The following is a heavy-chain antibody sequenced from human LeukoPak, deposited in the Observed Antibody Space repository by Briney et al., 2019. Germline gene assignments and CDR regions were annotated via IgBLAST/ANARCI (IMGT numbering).Heavy chain of an antibody. D-gene: IGHD2-2*02. CDR3: ARGLGYCSSTSCYTRGYYYYYMDV. Sequence: SETLSLTCAVYGGSFSGYYWSWIRQPPGNGLEWLGEINHSGSNNYNPSLHSRVSISVDTSKNQYCLELSSVIAADTAVYYCARGLGYCSSTSCYTRGYYYYYMDVWGKGTTVTVSS. CDR1: GGSFSGYY. J-gene: IGHJ6*03. V-gene: IGHV4-34*01. CDR2: INHSGSN.